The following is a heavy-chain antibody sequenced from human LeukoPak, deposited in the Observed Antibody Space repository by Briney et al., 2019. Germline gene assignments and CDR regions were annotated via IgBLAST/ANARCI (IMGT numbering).Heavy chain of an antibody. V-gene: IGHV1-69*05. CDR3: ARTDCGGGSCYRGYYYYYYMDV. CDR2: IIPIFGTA. D-gene: IGHD2-15*01. Sequence: GASVKVSCKASGGTFSSYAISWVRQAPGQGLEWMGRIIPIFGTANYAQKFQGRVTITTDESASTAYMELSSLRSEDTAVYYCARTDCGGGSCYRGYYYYYYMDVWGKGTTVTVSS. CDR1: GGTFSSYA. J-gene: IGHJ6*03.